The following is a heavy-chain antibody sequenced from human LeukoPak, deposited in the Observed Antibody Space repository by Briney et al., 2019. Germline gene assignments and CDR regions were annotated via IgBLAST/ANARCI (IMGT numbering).Heavy chain of an antibody. CDR1: GFTFSSYA. V-gene: IGHV3-23*01. CDR2: ISGSGGST. D-gene: IGHD3-10*01. J-gene: IGHJ3*02. CDR3: AKALQGSGSYYNPGAFDI. Sequence: GGSLRLSCVASGFTFSSYAMSWVRQAPGKGLEWVSTISGSGGSTYYADSVKGRFTISSDNSKNTLYLQMNSLRAEDTAVYYCAKALQGSGSYYNPGAFDIWGQGTMVTVSS.